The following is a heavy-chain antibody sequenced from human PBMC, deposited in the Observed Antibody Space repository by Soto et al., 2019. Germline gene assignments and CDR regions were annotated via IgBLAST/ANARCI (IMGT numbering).Heavy chain of an antibody. Sequence: GGSLRLSCAASRFTFSAYAMSWVRQAPGKGLEWVSVISGSGDATYYADSVKGRFTISRDNSKNTLYLQMNSLRAEDTAVYYCARQDYSTTWYLKYWGQGTLVTVSS. V-gene: IGHV3-23*01. J-gene: IGHJ4*02. D-gene: IGHD6-13*01. CDR1: RFTFSAYA. CDR3: ARQDYSTTWYLKY. CDR2: ISGSGDAT.